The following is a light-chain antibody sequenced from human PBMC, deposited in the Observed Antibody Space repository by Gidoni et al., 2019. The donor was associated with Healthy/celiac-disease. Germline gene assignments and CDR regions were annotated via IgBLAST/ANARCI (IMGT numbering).Light chain of an antibody. Sequence: DIVMTQSPSSLAVSLGERATINCKSSQSVLYSSNNKNYLAWYQQKPGQPPKLLIYWASTRESGVPDRFSGSGSGTDFTLTISSLQAEDVAVYYCQQYYSTSWTFGQGNKVEIK. V-gene: IGKV4-1*01. CDR1: QSVLYSSNNKNY. CDR2: WAS. CDR3: QQYYSTSWT. J-gene: IGKJ1*01.